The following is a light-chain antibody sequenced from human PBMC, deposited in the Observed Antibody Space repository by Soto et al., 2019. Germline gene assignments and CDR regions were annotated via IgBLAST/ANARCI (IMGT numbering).Light chain of an antibody. CDR1: SSYVGGYNY. CDR2: EVT. Sequence: QSALTQPASVSGSLGQSITISCTGTSSYVGGYNYVSWYQQHPGKDPKVVIFEVTKRPSGVSSRFSGSKSGNTASLTVSGLQAEDEGDYYCSSYTSSRTVLFGGGTKLTVL. CDR3: SSYTSSRTVL. V-gene: IGLV2-14*01. J-gene: IGLJ2*01.